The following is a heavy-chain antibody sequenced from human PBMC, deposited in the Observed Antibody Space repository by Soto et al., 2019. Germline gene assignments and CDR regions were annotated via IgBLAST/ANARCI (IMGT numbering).Heavy chain of an antibody. Sequence: GGSLRLSCGVSGFTFRSYAMYWVRQAPGKGLEWVAVITHDGSQKYYADSVKGRFTISRDNAKNSLYLQMNSLRDEDTAVYYCARGLDLNYCDCWGQGTLVTVSS. CDR1: GFTFRSYA. CDR2: ITHDGSQK. D-gene: IGHD1-1*01. J-gene: IGHJ4*02. CDR3: ARGLDLNYCDC. V-gene: IGHV3-30*04.